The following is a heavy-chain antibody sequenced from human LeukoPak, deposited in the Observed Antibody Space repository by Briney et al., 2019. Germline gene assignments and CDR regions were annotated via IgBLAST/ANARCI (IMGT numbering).Heavy chain of an antibody. CDR2: INPNSGDA. J-gene: IGHJ3*02. CDR1: GFPSNGYY. CDR3: AREGDSSADAFDI. V-gene: IGHV1-2*02. D-gene: IGHD3-22*01. Sequence: ASVKVSCKASGFPSNGYYMHWVRQAPGQGLEWMGWINPNSGDANYAQKFQGRATMTRDTSISTAYMELRRLRSDDTAVYHCAREGDSSADAFDIWGRGTMVTVSS.